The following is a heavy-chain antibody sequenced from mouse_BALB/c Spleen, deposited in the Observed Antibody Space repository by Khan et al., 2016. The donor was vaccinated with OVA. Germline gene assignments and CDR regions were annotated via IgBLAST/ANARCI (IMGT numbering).Heavy chain of an antibody. D-gene: IGHD2-2*01. CDR1: GYSFTDYT. CDR2: INPYNGGT. Sequence: VQLKQSGPELVKPGASMKISCKASGYSFTDYTMNWMQQSHGKNLEWIGLINPYNGGTNYNQKFKGKATFTVDKSSRTAYMELLSLTSEDSSVYDSARAGYAGFAYWGQGTLVTVSA. CDR3: ARAGYAGFAY. V-gene: IGHV1-18*01. J-gene: IGHJ3*01.